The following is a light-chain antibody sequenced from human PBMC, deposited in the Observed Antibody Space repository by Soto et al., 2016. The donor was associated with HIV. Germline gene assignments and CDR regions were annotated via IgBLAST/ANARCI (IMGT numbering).Light chain of an antibody. V-gene: IGKV1-8*01. J-gene: IGKJ4*01. Sequence: ATRMTQSPTSLSASTGDRVTITCRASESISSSLAWYQLKPGKAPKLLIYAASTLQSGVPSRFSGSGSGTDFTLTITWLQSEDFATYYCQQFNNYPTLTFGGGTQGGD. CDR2: AAS. CDR1: ESISSS. CDR3: QQFNNYPTLT.